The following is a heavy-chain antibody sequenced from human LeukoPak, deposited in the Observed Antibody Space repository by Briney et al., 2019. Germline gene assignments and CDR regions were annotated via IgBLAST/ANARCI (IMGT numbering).Heavy chain of an antibody. V-gene: IGHV4-34*01. CDR3: ARGGLRYFDY. CDR1: GGPFSGYY. Sequence: SETLSLTCAVYGGPFSGYYWSWIRQPPGKGLEWIGEINHSGSTNYNPSLKSRVTISVDTSKNQFSLKLSSVTAADTAVYYCARGGLRYFDYWGQGTLVTVSS. J-gene: IGHJ4*02. CDR2: INHSGST. D-gene: IGHD3-9*01.